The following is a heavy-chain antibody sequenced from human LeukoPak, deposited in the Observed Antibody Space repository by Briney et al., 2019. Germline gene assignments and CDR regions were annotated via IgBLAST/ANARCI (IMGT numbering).Heavy chain of an antibody. CDR1: GYTFTGYY. J-gene: IGHJ4*02. Sequence: GASVKVSCKASGYTFTGYYMHWVRQAPGQGLEWMGWINPNSGGTNYAQKFQGRVTMTRDTSISTAYMELSRLRSDDTAVYYCARFGYYDSSGYYLFDYWGQRTLVTVSS. CDR3: ARFGYYDSSGYYLFDY. D-gene: IGHD3-22*01. CDR2: INPNSGGT. V-gene: IGHV1-2*02.